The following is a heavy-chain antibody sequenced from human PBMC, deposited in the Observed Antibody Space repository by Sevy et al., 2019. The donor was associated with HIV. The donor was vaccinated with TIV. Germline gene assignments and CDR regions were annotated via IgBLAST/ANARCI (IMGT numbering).Heavy chain of an antibody. Sequence: SLRLSCAASGFTFDDYAMHWVRQAPGKGLEWVSGISWNSGSIGYADSVKGRFTISRDNAKNSLYLQMNSLRAEDTALYYCARTGYSSGWYSFDYWGQGTLVTVSS. V-gene: IGHV3-9*01. CDR2: ISWNSGSI. CDR3: ARTGYSSGWYSFDY. CDR1: GFTFDDYA. J-gene: IGHJ4*02. D-gene: IGHD6-19*01.